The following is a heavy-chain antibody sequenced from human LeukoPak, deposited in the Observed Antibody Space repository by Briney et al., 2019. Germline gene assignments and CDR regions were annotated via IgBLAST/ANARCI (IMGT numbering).Heavy chain of an antibody. CDR2: ISAYNGNT. D-gene: IGHD3-9*01. V-gene: IGHV1-18*01. J-gene: IGHJ4*02. CDR3: ARNLTDTYYDILTGYYSGRSFDY. CDR1: GYTFTSYG. Sequence: ASVKVSCKASGYTFTSYGISWVRQAPGQGLEWMGWISAYNGNTNYAQKLQGRVTMTTDTSTSTAYMELRSLRSDDTAVYYCARNLTDTYYDILTGYYSGRSFDYWGQGTLVTVSS.